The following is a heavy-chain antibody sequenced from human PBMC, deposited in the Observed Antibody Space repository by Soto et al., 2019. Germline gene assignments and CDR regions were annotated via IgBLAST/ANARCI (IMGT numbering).Heavy chain of an antibody. D-gene: IGHD3-22*01. CDR3: ARAQLSSGYYYGG. J-gene: IGHJ4*02. V-gene: IGHV4-30-4*01. CDR2: IYYSGST. CDR1: GGSISSGDYY. Sequence: PSETLSLTCTVSGGSISSGDYYWSWIRQPPGKGLEWIGYIYYSGSTCYNPSLKSRVTISVDTSKNQFSLKLSSVTAADTAVYYCARAQLSSGYYYGGWGQGTLVTVSS.